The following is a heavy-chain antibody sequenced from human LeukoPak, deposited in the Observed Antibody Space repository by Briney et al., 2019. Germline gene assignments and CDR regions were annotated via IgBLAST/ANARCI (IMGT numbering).Heavy chain of an antibody. CDR2: ISYDGSNK. V-gene: IGHV3-30*03. CDR3: ARVLLRYSGYDSAPNYFDY. CDR1: GFTFSNYG. D-gene: IGHD5-12*01. J-gene: IGHJ4*02. Sequence: GGSLRLSCAASGFTFSNYGMHWVRQAPGKGLEWVALISYDGSNKYYADSVKGRFTISRDNSGNTMYPQLNSLRPEDTAVYYCARVLLRYSGYDSAPNYFDYWGQGTLVTVSS.